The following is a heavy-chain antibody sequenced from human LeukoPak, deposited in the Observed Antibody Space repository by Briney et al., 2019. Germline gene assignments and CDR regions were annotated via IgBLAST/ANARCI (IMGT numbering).Heavy chain of an antibody. Sequence: GGSLRLSCAASGFTFGSYAMSWVRRAPGKGLEWVSTISGSGGSTNYVDSVKGRFTISRDNTKNTLDLQMNSLRAEDTAVYYCAKEGRSYEYYFDYWGQGTLVTVSS. CDR2: ISGSGGST. J-gene: IGHJ4*02. CDR1: GFTFGSYA. V-gene: IGHV3-23*01. D-gene: IGHD5-18*01. CDR3: AKEGRSYEYYFDY.